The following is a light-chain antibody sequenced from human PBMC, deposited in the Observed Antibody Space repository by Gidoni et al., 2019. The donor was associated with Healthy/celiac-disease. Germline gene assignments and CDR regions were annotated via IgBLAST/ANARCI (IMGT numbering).Light chain of an antibody. CDR2: AAS. CDR1: QSISSY. CDR3: QQIYSTWWT. V-gene: IGKV1-39*01. Sequence: DIQITPSPSSLSASVGDRVTITCRASQSISSYLNWYQQKPGKAPKLLIYAASSLQSGVPSRFSGSGSGTDFTLTISSLQPEDFATYDCQQIYSTWWTFGQGTKVEIK. J-gene: IGKJ1*01.